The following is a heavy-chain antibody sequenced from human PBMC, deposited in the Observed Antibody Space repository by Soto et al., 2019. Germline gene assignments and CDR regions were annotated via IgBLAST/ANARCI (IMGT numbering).Heavy chain of an antibody. V-gene: IGHV3-21*01. D-gene: IGHD3-16*01. CDR3: ERVSKNYEKSIDY. CDR1: GFTFSSYS. Sequence: LRLSCAASGFTFSSYSMNWVRQAPGKGLEWVSYISSGSSYIYNADSVKGRITISRDNAKKSLYLQMNSLRAEDTAVYYCERVSKNYEKSIDYWGQGTLVTVSS. J-gene: IGHJ4*02. CDR2: ISSGSSYI.